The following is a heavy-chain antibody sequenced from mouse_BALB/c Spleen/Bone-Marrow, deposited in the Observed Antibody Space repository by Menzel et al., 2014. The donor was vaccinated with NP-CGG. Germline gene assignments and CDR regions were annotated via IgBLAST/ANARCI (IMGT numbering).Heavy chain of an antibody. Sequence: EVQLVESGADLVKPGASVKLSCTASGFNIKDTYIHWVKQRPEQGLEWIGRVDPANGNTKYAPKFQGKATITADTSSNAAYLRLSSQTSEDTVVYYCARRFGNSPRDSAMVNWGRGTSVTVSS. CDR2: VDPANGNT. CDR1: GFNIKDTY. CDR3: ARRFGNSPRDSAMVN. J-gene: IGHJ4*01. V-gene: IGHV14-3*02. D-gene: IGHD2-1*01.